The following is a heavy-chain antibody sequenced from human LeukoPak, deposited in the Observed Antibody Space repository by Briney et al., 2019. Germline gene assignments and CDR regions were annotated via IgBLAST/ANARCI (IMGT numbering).Heavy chain of an antibody. V-gene: IGHV3-30*18. Sequence: PGGSLRLSCAAPGFTFSSYGMHSVRQAPGKGLEWVAVISYDGSNKYYADSVKGRFTISRDNSKNTLYLQMNSLRAEDTAVYYCAKDLRKVNTRYYYYYGMDVWGKGTTVTVSS. J-gene: IGHJ6*04. CDR2: ISYDGSNK. CDR1: GFTFSSYG. CDR3: AKDLRKVNTRYYYYYGMDV. D-gene: IGHD1/OR15-1a*01.